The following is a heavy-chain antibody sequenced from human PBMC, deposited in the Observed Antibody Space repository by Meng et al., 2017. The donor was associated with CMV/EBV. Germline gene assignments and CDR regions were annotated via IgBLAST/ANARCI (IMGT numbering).Heavy chain of an antibody. CDR3: ARAWRGIVVVPAASMDV. V-gene: IGHV3-30*02. CDR2: IRYDGSNK. J-gene: IGHJ6*02. D-gene: IGHD2-2*01. CDR1: GFTFSSYG. Sequence: GESLKISCAASGFTFSSYGMHWVRQAPGKGLEWVAFIRYDGSNKYYADSVKGRFTISRDNSKNTLYLQMNSLRAEDTAVYYCARAWRGIVVVPAASMDVWGQGTTVTVSS.